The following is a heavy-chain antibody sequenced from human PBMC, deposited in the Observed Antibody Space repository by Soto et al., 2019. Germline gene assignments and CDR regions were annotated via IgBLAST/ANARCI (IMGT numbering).Heavy chain of an antibody. V-gene: IGHV4-34*01. CDR2: INHSGST. Sequence: QVQLQQWGAGLLKPSETLSLTCAVYGGSFSGYYWSWIRQPPGMGLEWIGEINHSGSTNYNPSLKGRVTISVDTSKNQFSLELSSVTAADTAVYYCARGPITTNPRFDPWGQGSLVTVSS. CDR1: GGSFSGYY. CDR3: ARGPITTNPRFDP. D-gene: IGHD3-22*01. J-gene: IGHJ5*02.